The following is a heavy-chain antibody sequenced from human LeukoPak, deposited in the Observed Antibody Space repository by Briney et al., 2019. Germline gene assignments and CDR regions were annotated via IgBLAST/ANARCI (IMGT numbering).Heavy chain of an antibody. CDR2: INPNSGGT. CDR1: GYTFTGYY. J-gene: IGHJ4*02. D-gene: IGHD4-17*01. CDR3: ARPNDYGDYFGY. Sequence: ASVKVSCKASGYTFTGYYMHWVRQAPGRGLEWMGWINPNSGGTNYAQKFQGRVTMTRDTSISTAYMELSRLRSDDTAVYYCARPNDYGDYFGYWGQGTLVTVSS. V-gene: IGHV1-2*02.